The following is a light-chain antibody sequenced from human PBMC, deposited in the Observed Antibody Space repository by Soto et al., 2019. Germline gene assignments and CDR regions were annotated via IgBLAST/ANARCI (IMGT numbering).Light chain of an antibody. CDR2: NNN. CDR1: SSNIETNT. Sequence: QSVLTQPPSASGTPGQRVTISCSGSSSNIETNTVDWYQHLPGTAPKVLIFNNNQRPSGVPDRFSGSKSGTSASLAISGLQSEDEAHYYCAAWDDSLYGWVFGGGTKLTVL. V-gene: IGLV1-44*01. CDR3: AAWDDSLYGWV. J-gene: IGLJ3*02.